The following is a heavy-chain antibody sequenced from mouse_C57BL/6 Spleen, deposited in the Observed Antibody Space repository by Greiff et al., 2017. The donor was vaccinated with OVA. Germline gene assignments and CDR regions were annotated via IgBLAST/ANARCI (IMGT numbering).Heavy chain of an antibody. CDR1: GFTFSNYW. Sequence: EVMLVESGGGLVQPGGSMKLSCVASGFTFSNYWMNWVRQSPEKGLEWVAQIRLKSDNYATHYAESVKGRFTISRDDSKSIVYLQMNDLRAEDTGIYYCTRAGNFDYWGQGTTLTVSS. CDR2: IRLKSDNYAT. V-gene: IGHV6-3*01. J-gene: IGHJ2*01. CDR3: TRAGNFDY. D-gene: IGHD4-1*01.